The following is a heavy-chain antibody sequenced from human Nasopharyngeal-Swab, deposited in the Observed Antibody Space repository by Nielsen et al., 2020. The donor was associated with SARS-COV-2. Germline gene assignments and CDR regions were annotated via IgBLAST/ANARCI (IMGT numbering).Heavy chain of an antibody. D-gene: IGHD5-12*01. J-gene: IGHJ6*02. CDR3: AKDRDSGDDSGEYYHYYGMDV. Sequence: GESLKISCAASGFTFSNYAMNWVRQAPGRGLEWVSAISGADDSTKYADSVKGRFTISRDNSKNTLDLQMNSPRAEDTAMYYCAKDRDSGDDSGEYYHYYGMDVWGQGTSVTVS. CDR1: GFTFSNYA. CDR2: ISGADDST. V-gene: IGHV3-23*01.